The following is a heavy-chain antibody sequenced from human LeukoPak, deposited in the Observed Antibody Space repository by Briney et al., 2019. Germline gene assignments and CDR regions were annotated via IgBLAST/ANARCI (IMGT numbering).Heavy chain of an antibody. CDR2: ISAYNGNT. CDR3: SADSSGYYPLY. V-gene: IGHV1-18*01. Sequence: ASVKVSCKASGYTFTSYGISWVRQAPGQGLEWMGWISAYNGNTNYAQKLQGRVTMTTDTSTSTAYMELRSLRSDDTAVYYCSADSSGYYPLYWGQGTLVTVSS. CDR1: GYTFTSYG. J-gene: IGHJ4*02. D-gene: IGHD3-22*01.